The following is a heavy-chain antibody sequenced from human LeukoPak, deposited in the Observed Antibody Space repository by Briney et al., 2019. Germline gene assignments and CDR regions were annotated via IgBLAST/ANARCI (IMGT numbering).Heavy chain of an antibody. Sequence: SVKVSCKASGGTFSSYAISWVRQAPGQGLEWMGGIIPIFGTANYAQKFQGRVTITTDESTSTAYMELSSLRSEDTAVYYCAREGRSYDHVWGSHDPKRGAFDIWGQGTMVTVSS. J-gene: IGHJ3*02. D-gene: IGHD3-16*01. CDR1: GGTFSSYA. CDR2: IIPIFGTA. V-gene: IGHV1-69*05. CDR3: AREGRSYDHVWGSHDPKRGAFDI.